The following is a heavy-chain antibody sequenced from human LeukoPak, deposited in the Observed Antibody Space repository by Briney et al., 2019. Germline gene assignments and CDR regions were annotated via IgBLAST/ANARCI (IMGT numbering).Heavy chain of an antibody. CDR3: AKGSGYYYDSSGPDY. J-gene: IGHJ4*02. D-gene: IGHD3-22*01. CDR2: ISWNSGSI. Sequence: GGSLRLSCAASGFTFDDYAMHWVRQAPGKGLEWVSGISWNSGSIGYADSVKGRFTISRDNAKNSLYLQMSSLRAEDTALYYCAKGSGYYYDSSGPDYWGQGTLVTVSS. V-gene: IGHV3-9*01. CDR1: GFTFDDYA.